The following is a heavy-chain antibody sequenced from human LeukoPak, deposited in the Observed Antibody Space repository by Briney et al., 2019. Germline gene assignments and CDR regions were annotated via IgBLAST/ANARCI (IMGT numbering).Heavy chain of an antibody. J-gene: IGHJ4*02. CDR3: ARSTVGANPYDY. CDR1: GGSISSYY. V-gene: IGHV4-4*09. D-gene: IGHD1-26*01. CDR2: IYTSGST. Sequence: SETLSLTCTVSGGSISSYYWSWIRQPPGKGLEWIGYIYTSGSTNYNPSLKSRVTISVDTSKNQFSLKLSSVTAADTAVYYCARSTVGANPYDYWGQGTLVTVYS.